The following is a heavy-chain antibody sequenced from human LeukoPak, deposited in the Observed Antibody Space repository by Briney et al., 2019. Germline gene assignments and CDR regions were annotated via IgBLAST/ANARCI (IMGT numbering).Heavy chain of an antibody. D-gene: IGHD2-15*01. CDR2: FDPEDGET. CDR3: ATEAVVVVAARQYYYYGMDV. J-gene: IGHJ6*02. Sequence: GASVKVSCKVSGYTLTELSMHWVRQAPGKGFEWMGGFDPEDGETIYAQKFQGRVTMTEDTSIDTAYMELSSLRSEDTAVYYCATEAVVVVAARQYYYYGMDVWGQGTTVTVSS. CDR1: GYTLTELS. V-gene: IGHV1-24*01.